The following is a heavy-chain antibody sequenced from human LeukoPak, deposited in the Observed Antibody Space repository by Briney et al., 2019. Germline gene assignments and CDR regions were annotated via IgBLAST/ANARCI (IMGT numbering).Heavy chain of an antibody. D-gene: IGHD3-10*02. CDR3: AELGITMIGGV. V-gene: IGHV3-9*01. J-gene: IGHJ6*04. CDR1: GFTFDDYA. CDR2: ISWNSGSI. Sequence: SGGSLRLSCAASGFTFDDYAMHWVRQVPGKGLEWVSGISWNSGSIGYADSVKGRFTISRDNAKNSLYLQMNSLRAEDTAVYYCAELGITMIGGVWGKGTTVTISS.